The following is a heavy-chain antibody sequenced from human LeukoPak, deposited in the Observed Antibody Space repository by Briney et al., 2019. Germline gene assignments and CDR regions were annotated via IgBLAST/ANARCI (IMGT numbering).Heavy chain of an antibody. CDR1: GFTFSSYS. CDR3: ARDLQYFAYYYMDV. V-gene: IGHV3-21*01. D-gene: IGHD3-9*01. Sequence: GGSLRLSCAASGFTFSSYSMNWVRQAPGKGLEWVSSISSSSSYIYYADSVKGRFTISRDNAKNSLYLQMNSLRAEDTAVYYCARDLQYFAYYYMDVWGKGTTVTVSS. J-gene: IGHJ6*03. CDR2: ISSSSSYI.